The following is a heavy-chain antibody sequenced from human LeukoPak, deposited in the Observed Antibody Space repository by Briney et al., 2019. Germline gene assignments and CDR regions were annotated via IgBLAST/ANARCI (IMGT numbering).Heavy chain of an antibody. Sequence: GETTPSRRINYNPSLKSRFTISVDVRMNQFSLKLNSVTAADTAIYYCARAGYYGSYDGFNIWGQGSMVTVSS. V-gene: IGHV4-34*01. J-gene: IGHJ3*02. CDR2: TTPSRRI. D-gene: IGHD2-15*01. CDR3: ARAGYYGSYDGFNI.